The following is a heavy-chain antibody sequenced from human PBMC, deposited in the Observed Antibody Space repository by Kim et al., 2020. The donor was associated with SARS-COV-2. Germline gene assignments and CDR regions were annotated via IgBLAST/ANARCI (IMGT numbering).Heavy chain of an antibody. CDR3: ARERYYDFWRKHDAFDI. J-gene: IGHJ3*02. CDR2: INHSGST. Sequence: SETLSLTCAVYGGSFSGYYWSWIRQPPGKGLEWIGEINHSGSTNYNPSLKSRVTISVDTSKNQFSLKLSSVTAADTAVYYCARERYYDFWRKHDAFDIWGQGTMVTVSS. CDR1: GGSFSGYY. V-gene: IGHV4-34*01. D-gene: IGHD3-3*01.